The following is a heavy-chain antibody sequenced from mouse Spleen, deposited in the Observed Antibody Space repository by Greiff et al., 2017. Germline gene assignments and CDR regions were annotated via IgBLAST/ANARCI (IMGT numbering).Heavy chain of an antibody. D-gene: IGHD2-1*01. J-gene: IGHJ2*01. CDR1: GYTFTSYW. CDR3: ARLGNGNYFSY. V-gene: IGHV1-69*01. CDR2: IDPSDSYT. Sequence: QVQLQQPGAELVMPGASVKLSCKASGYTFTSYWMHWVKQRPGQGLEWIGEIDPSDSYTNYNQKFKGKATLTVDKSSSTAYMQLSSLTSEDSAVYYCARLGNGNYFSYWGQGTTLTVSS.